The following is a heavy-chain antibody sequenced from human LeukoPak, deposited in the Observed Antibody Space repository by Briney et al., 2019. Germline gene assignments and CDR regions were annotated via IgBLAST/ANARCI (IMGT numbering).Heavy chain of an antibody. D-gene: IGHD3-10*01. J-gene: IGHJ6*02. CDR1: GFTFSSYG. Sequence: GGSLRLSCAASGFTFSSYGMHWVRQAPGKGLEWVAVISYDGSNKYYADSVKGRFTISRDNSKNTLYLQMNSLRAEDTAVYYCAKDDWFGEFPYYYYGMDVWGQGTTVTVSS. CDR2: ISYDGSNK. CDR3: AKDDWFGEFPYYYYGMDV. V-gene: IGHV3-30*18.